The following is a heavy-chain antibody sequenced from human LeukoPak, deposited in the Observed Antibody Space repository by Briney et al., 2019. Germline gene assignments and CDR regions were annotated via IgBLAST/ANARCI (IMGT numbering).Heavy chain of an antibody. J-gene: IGHJ4*02. V-gene: IGHV3-74*01. CDR3: ARRGEDGFGYRY. Sequence: GGSLRLSCVVSGSTFSNYWMHWVRQAPGKGLVWVSRINTGGSDTSYLNSVRGRFTVSRKNAKNTLYLQMNSLRSEDTAVYYCARRGEDGFGYRYWGQGTLVTVSS. CDR1: GSTFSNYW. D-gene: IGHD5-12*01. CDR2: INTGGSDT.